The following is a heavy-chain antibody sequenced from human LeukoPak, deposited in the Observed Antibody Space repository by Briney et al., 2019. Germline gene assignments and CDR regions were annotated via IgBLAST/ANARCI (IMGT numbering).Heavy chain of an antibody. D-gene: IGHD3-10*01. V-gene: IGHV4-30-4*01. CDR2: IYYSGST. J-gene: IGHJ4*02. Sequence: SETLSLTCTVSGGSISSGDYYWSWIRQPPGKGLEWIGYIYYSGSTYYNPSLKSRVTISVDTSKNQFSLKLSSVTAADTAVYYCARGLKWFGELFPRYFDYWGQGTLVTVSS. CDR3: ARGLKWFGELFPRYFDY. CDR1: GGSISSGDYY.